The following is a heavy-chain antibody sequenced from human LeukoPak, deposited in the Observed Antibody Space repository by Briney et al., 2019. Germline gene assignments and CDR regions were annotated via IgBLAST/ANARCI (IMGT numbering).Heavy chain of an antibody. Sequence: SETLSLTCAVYGGSFSGYYCSWIRQPPGKGLQWIGEINHSGSVNYNPSLKSRVTILLDTSKNQFSLNLSSVTAADTAVYYYARESKDTAMVSDVDYWGQGTLVTVSS. D-gene: IGHD5-18*01. CDR3: ARESKDTAMVSDVDY. J-gene: IGHJ4*02. CDR2: INHSGSV. CDR1: GGSFSGYY. V-gene: IGHV4-34*01.